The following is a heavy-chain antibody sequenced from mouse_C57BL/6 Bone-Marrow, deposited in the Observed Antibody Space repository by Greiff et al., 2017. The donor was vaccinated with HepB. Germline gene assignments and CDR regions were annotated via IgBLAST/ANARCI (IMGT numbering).Heavy chain of an antibody. Sequence: QVQLKQSGAELVRPGASVTLSCKSSGYTFTDYEMHWVKQTPVHGLEWIGAIDPETGGTAYNQKFKGKAILTADKSSSTAYMELRSLTSEDSAVYYCTRSPLPPWFAYWGQGTLVTVSA. V-gene: IGHV1-15*01. CDR1: GYTFTDYE. J-gene: IGHJ3*01. CDR2: IDPETGGT. D-gene: IGHD5-1*01. CDR3: TRSPLPPWFAY.